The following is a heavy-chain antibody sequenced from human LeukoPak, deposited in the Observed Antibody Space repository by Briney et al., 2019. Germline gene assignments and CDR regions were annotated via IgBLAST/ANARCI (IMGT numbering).Heavy chain of an antibody. CDR1: GFTFDDYA. J-gene: IGHJ4*02. V-gene: IGHV3-9*03. D-gene: IGHD6-13*01. CDR2: ISWNSGSI. CDR3: AKDISIAAAGYFDY. Sequence: PGGSLRLSCAASGFTFDDYAMHWVRQAPGKGLEWVSGISWNSGSIGYTDSVKGRFTISRDNAKNSLYLQMNSLRAEDMALYYCAKDISIAAAGYFDYWGQGTLVTVSS.